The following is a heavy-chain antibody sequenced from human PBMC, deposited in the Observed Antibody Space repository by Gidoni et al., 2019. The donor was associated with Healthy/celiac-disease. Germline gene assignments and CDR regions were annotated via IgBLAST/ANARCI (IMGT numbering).Heavy chain of an antibody. Sequence: QVQLQQWGAGLLKPSETLSLTCAVYGGSFSGYYWSWIRQPPGKGLEWIGEINHSGSTNYNPSLKSRVTISVDTSKNQFSLKLSSVTAADTAVYYCARKVGWLWLRHFDYWGQGTLVTVSS. CDR1: GGSFSGYY. V-gene: IGHV4-34*01. J-gene: IGHJ4*02. CDR3: ARKVGWLWLRHFDY. D-gene: IGHD5-18*01. CDR2: INHSGST.